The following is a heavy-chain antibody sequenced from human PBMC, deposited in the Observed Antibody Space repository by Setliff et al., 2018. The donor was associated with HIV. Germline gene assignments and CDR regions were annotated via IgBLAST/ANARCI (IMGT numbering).Heavy chain of an antibody. CDR3: AGGRYFRDISDSRFDF. Sequence: SETLSLTCTVSGGSISSGGYYWNWIRQYPVKGLEWIGHIYYNGRTLFNPALGTRLNMSVDTSENQFSLHLNSVTAADTAMYYCAGGRYFRDISDSRFDFWGQGKLVTVS. CDR1: GGSISSGGYY. V-gene: IGHV4-31*03. CDR2: IYYNGRT. J-gene: IGHJ4*02. D-gene: IGHD2-21*02.